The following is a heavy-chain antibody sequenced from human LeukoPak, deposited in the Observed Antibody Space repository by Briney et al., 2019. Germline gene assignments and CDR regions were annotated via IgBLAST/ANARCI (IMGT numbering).Heavy chain of an antibody. V-gene: IGHV3-23*01. CDR1: GFTFNTYA. J-gene: IGHJ4*02. D-gene: IGHD2-15*01. Sequence: GGSLRLSCAASGFTFNTYAMSWVRQAPGKGLEWVSAMSGSGGRTYYADSVKGRFTISRDNSKNTLYLQMNSLRAEDTALYYCAKWGCSGGSCYPFDYWGQGTLVTVSS. CDR2: MSGSGGRT. CDR3: AKWGCSGGSCYPFDY.